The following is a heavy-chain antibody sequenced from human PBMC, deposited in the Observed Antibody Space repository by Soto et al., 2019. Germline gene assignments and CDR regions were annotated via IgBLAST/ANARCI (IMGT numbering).Heavy chain of an antibody. CDR1: GYPFGDYA. Sequence: WGSLRLSCEASGYPFGDYAMRRVRHAPGKDLEWVSAIGPTEAHAPAYAASVKGRFTISRDNSRNILYLQMTNLRAEDTGVYYCAKDAIPYNGRDDAFDLWGQGTMVTVSS. D-gene: IGHD2-2*02. CDR3: AKDAIPYNGRDDAFDL. CDR2: IGPTEAHAP. J-gene: IGHJ3*01. V-gene: IGHV3-23*01.